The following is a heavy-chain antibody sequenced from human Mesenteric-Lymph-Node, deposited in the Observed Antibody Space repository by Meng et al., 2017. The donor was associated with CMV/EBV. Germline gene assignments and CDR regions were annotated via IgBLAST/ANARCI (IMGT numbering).Heavy chain of an antibody. D-gene: IGHD3-3*01. CDR2: INHSGST. Sequence: SETLSLTCAVYGGSFSGDYWSWIRQPPGKGLEWIGVINHSGSTNYNPSLKSRVTISVDTSKNQFSLKLSSVTAADTAVYYCARGYYDFWSGYGDGMDVWGQGTTVTVSS. V-gene: IGHV4-34*01. CDR3: ARGYYDFWSGYGDGMDV. J-gene: IGHJ6*02. CDR1: GGSFSGDY.